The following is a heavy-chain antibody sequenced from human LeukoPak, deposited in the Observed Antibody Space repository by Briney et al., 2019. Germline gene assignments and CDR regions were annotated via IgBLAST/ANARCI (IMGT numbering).Heavy chain of an antibody. CDR2: IKSKTDGGTT. D-gene: IGHD1-7*01. V-gene: IGHV3-15*01. Sequence: GGSLRLSCAASGFTFSNAWMSWVRQAPGKGLEWVGRIKSKTDGGTTDYAAPVKGRFTISRDDSKNTLYLQMNSLKTEDTAVYYCTTDRLIWNYAIDYWGQGTLVTVSS. CDR3: TTDRLIWNYAIDY. CDR1: GFTFSNAW. J-gene: IGHJ4*02.